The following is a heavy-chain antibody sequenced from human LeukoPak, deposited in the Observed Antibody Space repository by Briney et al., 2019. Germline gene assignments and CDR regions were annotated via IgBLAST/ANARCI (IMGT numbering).Heavy chain of an antibody. CDR2: IQYSGST. J-gene: IGHJ4*02. CDR1: GGSMSSNNYY. D-gene: IGHD2-2*01. Sequence: SQTLSLTCTVSGGSMSSNNYYWGWIRQPPGKGLEWIVNIQYSGSTYYNPSLKSRVTIAVDTSKNQFSLKLTSVTAADTAVYYCARHWDVRSSPSYWGQGTLVTVSS. V-gene: IGHV4-39*01. CDR3: ARHWDVRSSPSY.